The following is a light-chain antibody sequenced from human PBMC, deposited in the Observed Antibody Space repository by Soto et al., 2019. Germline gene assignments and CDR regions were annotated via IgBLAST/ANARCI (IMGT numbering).Light chain of an antibody. V-gene: IGKV1-17*01. CDR3: LQHNTYVLT. Sequence: DIQMTQSPSSLSASFGDRVTIXXRASQGIRNDLGWYQQKPGKAPKRXIYATSNLQSGVPSRFSGSASGAEFTLTISSLQPEDFATYYCLQHNTYVLTFGQGTKVDIK. CDR2: ATS. CDR1: QGIRND. J-gene: IGKJ1*01.